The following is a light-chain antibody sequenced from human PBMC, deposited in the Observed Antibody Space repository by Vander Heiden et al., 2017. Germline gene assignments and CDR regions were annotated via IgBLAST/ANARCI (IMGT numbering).Light chain of an antibody. CDR3: SAWDDSLNGLFV. J-gene: IGLJ1*01. CDR2: SNN. CDR1: SSNIGSNT. V-gene: IGLV1-44*01. Sequence: QSVLTQPPSASGTPGQRVTIPCSGSSSNIGSNTVHWYQQLPGTAPNLLIFSNNQRPSGVPDRFSCSKSGTSASLAISGLQSEDEADYYCSAWDDSLNGLFVFGTGTKVTVL.